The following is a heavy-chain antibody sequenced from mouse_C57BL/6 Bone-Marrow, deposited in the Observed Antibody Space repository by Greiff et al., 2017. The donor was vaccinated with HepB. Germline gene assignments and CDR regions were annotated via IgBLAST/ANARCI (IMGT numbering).Heavy chain of an antibody. CDR1: GYSITSGYY. CDR2: ISYDGSN. Sequence: EVQRVESGPGLVKPSQSLSLTCSVTGYSITSGYYWNWIRQFPGNKLEWMGYISYDGSNNYNPSLKNRISITRDTSKNQFFLKLNSVTTEDTATYYCARDRTTVNAMDYWGQGTSVTVSS. V-gene: IGHV3-6*01. D-gene: IGHD1-1*01. J-gene: IGHJ4*01. CDR3: ARDRTTVNAMDY.